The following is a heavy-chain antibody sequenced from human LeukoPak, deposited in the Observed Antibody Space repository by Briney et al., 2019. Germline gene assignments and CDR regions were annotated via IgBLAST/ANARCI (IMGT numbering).Heavy chain of an antibody. D-gene: IGHD6-13*01. V-gene: IGHV3-21*01. Sequence: GGSLRLSCAAPGFTFSSYSMNWVRQAPGKGLEWVSSISSSSSYIYYADSVKGRFTISRDNAKDSLYLQMNSLRAEDTAVYYCARETWQQLYDYWGQGTLVTVSS. J-gene: IGHJ4*02. CDR1: GFTFSSYS. CDR2: ISSSSSYI. CDR3: ARETWQQLYDY.